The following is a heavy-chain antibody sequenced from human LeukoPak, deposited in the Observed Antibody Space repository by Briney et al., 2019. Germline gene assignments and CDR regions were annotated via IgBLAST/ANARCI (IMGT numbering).Heavy chain of an antibody. D-gene: IGHD3-10*01. CDR1: GGSISSSSNF. V-gene: IGHV4-39*07. CDR3: ARLRTYYYGSGSYYTFDY. J-gene: IGHJ4*02. CDR2: INHSGST. Sequence: SETLSLTCTVSGGSISSSSNFWGWIRQPPGKGLEWIGEINHSGSTNYNPSLKSRVTISVDTSKNQFSLKLSSVTAADTAVYYCARLRTYYYGSGSYYTFDYWGQGTLVTVSS.